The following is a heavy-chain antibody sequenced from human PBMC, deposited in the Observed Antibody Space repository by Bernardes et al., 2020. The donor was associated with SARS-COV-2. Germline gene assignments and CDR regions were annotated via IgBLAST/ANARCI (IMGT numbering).Heavy chain of an antibody. CDR1: GLDCSDYW. Sequence: GGYLRLSCACSGLDCSDYWMTWVRQAPGKGLEWVANIKRDGSETYYVDSVKGRFTISRDTAKNLVFLQMNSLRAEDTAVFYCARSAGMDVWGQGTMVTVSS. CDR2: IKRDGSET. V-gene: IGHV3-7*03. J-gene: IGHJ6*02. CDR3: ARSAGMDV.